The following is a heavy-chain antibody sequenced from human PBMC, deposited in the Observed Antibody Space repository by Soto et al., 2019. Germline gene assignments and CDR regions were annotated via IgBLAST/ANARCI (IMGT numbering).Heavy chain of an antibody. J-gene: IGHJ4*02. CDR1: GYSIRSSNW. CDR3: AHSVVAGLGYYFDY. Sequence: PSETLSLTCAVSGYSIRSSNWWGWIRQPPGKGLEWIGYIYYSGTTYYNPSLKSRVTMSVDTSKNQFSLKLTSVTAVDTATYYCAHSVVAGLGYYFDYWGQGTLVTVSS. V-gene: IGHV4-28*01. D-gene: IGHD6-19*01. CDR2: IYYSGTT.